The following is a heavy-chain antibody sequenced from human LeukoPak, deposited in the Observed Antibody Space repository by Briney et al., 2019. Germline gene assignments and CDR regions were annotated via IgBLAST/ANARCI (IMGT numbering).Heavy chain of an antibody. CDR3: VKEGGSFLTWFDS. D-gene: IGHD2-15*01. J-gene: IGHJ5*01. CDR1: GFTFYNYA. Sequence: GGSLRLSCAASGFTFYNYAMSWVRQAPGKGLEWVSALIDSGDTSYYADSVKGRFTISRDNSKNTLFLQMNSLTAEDTAIYYCVKEGGSFLTWFDSWGQGSLVTVSS. V-gene: IGHV3-23*01. CDR2: LIDSGDTS.